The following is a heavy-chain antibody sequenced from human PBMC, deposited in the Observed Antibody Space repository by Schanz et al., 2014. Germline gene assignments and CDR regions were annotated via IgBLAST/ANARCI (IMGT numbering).Heavy chain of an antibody. CDR3: VKTDAGWRLGY. CDR1: GFTFTTLA. Sequence: EQVLESGGGFVQPGGSLRHSCATSGFTFTTLAMTWVRQAPGKGLEWVSGISDRGDGTNYGDSVRGRFTISRDNSRNTVYLQMNNVGVDDTATYYCVKTDAGWRLGYWGQGTLGSVSS. D-gene: IGHD6-19*01. CDR2: ISDRGDGT. V-gene: IGHV3-23*01. J-gene: IGHJ4*02.